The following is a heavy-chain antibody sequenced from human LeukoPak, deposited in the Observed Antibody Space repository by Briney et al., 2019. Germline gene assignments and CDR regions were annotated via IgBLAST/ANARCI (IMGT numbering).Heavy chain of an antibody. V-gene: IGHV1-46*01. CDR3: ARGVAARSYYYYGMDV. CDR1: GYTFTSYY. J-gene: IGHJ6*02. CDR2: INPSGGST. Sequence: ASVKVSCKASGYTFTSYYMHWVRQAPGRGLEWMGIINPSGGSTSYAQKFQGRVTMTRDTSTSTVYMELSSLRSEDTAVYYCARGVAARSYYYYGMDVWGQGTTVTVSS. D-gene: IGHD6-6*01.